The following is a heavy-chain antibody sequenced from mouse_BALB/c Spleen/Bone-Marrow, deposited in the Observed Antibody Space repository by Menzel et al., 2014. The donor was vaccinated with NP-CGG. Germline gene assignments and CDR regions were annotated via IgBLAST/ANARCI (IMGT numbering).Heavy chain of an antibody. Sequence: QVQLKESGPELVKPGASVKMSCKASGYTFTDSVIGWVKQRTGQGLEWIGEIYPGSGSTYYNEKFKGKATLTADKSSNTVYMQLSSLTSEDSAVYFCAGCDVAAWFAYWGQGTLVTVSA. V-gene: IGHV1-77*01. J-gene: IGHJ3*01. CDR2: IYPGSGST. CDR1: GYTFTDSV. CDR3: AGCDVAAWFAY.